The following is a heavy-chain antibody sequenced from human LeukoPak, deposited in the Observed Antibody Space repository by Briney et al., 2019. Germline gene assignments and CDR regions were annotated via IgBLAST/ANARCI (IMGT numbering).Heavy chain of an antibody. Sequence: ASVKVSCKASGYTFTSYDINWVRQATGQGLEWMGWMNPNSGNTGSAQKVQGRVTITRNTSISTAYMELSSLRSEDTAVYYGARGPVVVIAKPYNWFDPWGQGTLVTVSS. CDR3: ARGPVVVIAKPYNWFDP. V-gene: IGHV1-8*03. D-gene: IGHD2-21*01. CDR1: GYTFTSYD. J-gene: IGHJ5*02. CDR2: MNPNSGNT.